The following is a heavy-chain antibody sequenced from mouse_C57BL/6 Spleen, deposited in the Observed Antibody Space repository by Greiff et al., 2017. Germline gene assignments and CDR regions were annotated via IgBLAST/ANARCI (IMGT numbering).Heavy chain of an antibody. D-gene: IGHD1-1*01. CDR2: ILPGSGST. J-gene: IGHJ3*01. CDR1: GYTFTGYW. Sequence: QVQLQQSGAELMKPGASVKLSCKATGYTFTGYWIEWVKQRPGHGLEWIGEILPGSGSTNYNEKLKGKATFTADTSSNTASMQLSILTTEDSAIYYCASFYYGISYVAYWGQGTLVTVSA. V-gene: IGHV1-9*01. CDR3: ASFYYGISYVAY.